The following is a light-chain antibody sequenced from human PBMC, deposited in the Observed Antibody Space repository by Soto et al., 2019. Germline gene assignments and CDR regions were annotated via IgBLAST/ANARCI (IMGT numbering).Light chain of an antibody. CDR2: EVS. J-gene: IGLJ3*02. CDR3: AAWDDSLSGRV. CDR1: SSDVGGYNY. Sequence: QSALTQPPSASGSPGQSVTISCTGTSSDVGGYNYVSWYQQHPGKAPKFMIYEVSKRPSGVPDRFSGSKSGTSASLDISGLRSEDEADYYCAAWDDSLSGRVFGGGTKLTVL. V-gene: IGLV2-8*01.